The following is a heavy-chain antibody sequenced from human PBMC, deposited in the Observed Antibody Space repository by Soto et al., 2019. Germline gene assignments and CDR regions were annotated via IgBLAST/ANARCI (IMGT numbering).Heavy chain of an antibody. CDR3: ARVFGFGGMDV. D-gene: IGHD3-10*01. J-gene: IGHJ6*02. Sequence: PSETLSLTCTVSGDSISTYYWSWIRQPPGKGLEWIGYIYYSGSTYYNPSLKSRVTISVDTSKNQFSLKLSSVTAADTAVYYCARVFGFGGMDVWGQGTTVTVSS. CDR1: GDSISTYY. CDR2: IYYSGST. V-gene: IGHV4-59*06.